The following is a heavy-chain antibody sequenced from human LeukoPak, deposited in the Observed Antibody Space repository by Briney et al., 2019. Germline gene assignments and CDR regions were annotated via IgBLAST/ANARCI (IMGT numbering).Heavy chain of an antibody. CDR2: IHTSGDT. D-gene: IGHD1-1*01. V-gene: IGHV3-53*01. CDR1: GLTGSHNY. Sequence: AGGSLRLSCAASGLTGSHNYVSWVRQAPGKGLEWVSAIHTSGDTCYADSVKGRFTISRDNSKNTLYLQMNSLRAEDTAVYYCARASVGAGTTIHYYYGMDVWGQGTTVTVSS. J-gene: IGHJ6*02. CDR3: ARASVGAGTTIHYYYGMDV.